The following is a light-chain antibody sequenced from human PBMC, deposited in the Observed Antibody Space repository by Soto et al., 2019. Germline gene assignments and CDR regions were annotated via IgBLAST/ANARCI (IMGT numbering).Light chain of an antibody. Sequence: QSALTQPASVSGSPGQSITISCSGTSSDIGTYDHVAWFQQFPGKTPKLMIYSVSNRLSGVSYRFSGSKSGNTASLTISGLQAEDEADYYCISYTVSRSYVFGTGTKLTVL. J-gene: IGLJ1*01. CDR3: ISYTVSRSYV. V-gene: IGLV2-14*01. CDR1: SSDIGTYDH. CDR2: SVS.